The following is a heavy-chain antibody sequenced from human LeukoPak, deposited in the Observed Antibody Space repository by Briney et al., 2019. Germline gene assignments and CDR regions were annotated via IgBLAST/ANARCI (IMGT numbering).Heavy chain of an antibody. CDR1: GFTFSSYS. CDR2: ISSSSSYI. D-gene: IGHD3-22*01. Sequence: PGGSLRLSCAASGFTFSSYSMNWVRQAPGKGLEWVSSISSSSSYIYYADSVKGRFTISRDNAKNSLYLQMNSLRAEDTAVYYCARVLSLAYDSSGYALGYWGQGTLVTVSS. J-gene: IGHJ4*02. V-gene: IGHV3-21*01. CDR3: ARVLSLAYDSSGYALGY.